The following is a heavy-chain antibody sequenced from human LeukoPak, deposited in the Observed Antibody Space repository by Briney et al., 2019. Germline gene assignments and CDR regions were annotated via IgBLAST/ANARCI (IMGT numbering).Heavy chain of an antibody. CDR2: IYPGDSDT. J-gene: IGHJ4*02. CDR3: ARRGGYCTNGVCHYYFDY. Sequence: GESLKISCKGSGYSFTSYWIGWVRQMPGKGLEWMGIIYPGDSDTRYSPSFQGQVTISADKSISTAYLQWSSLKASDTAMYYCARRGGYCTNGVCHYYFDYWGQGTLVTVSS. V-gene: IGHV5-51*01. D-gene: IGHD2-8*01. CDR1: GYSFTSYW.